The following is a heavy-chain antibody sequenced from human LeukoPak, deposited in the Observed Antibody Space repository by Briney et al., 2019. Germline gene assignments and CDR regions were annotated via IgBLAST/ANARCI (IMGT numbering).Heavy chain of an antibody. CDR3: ARGERYWFDP. Sequence: SETLSLTCAVHGGSFSGYYWSWIRQPPGKGLEWIGEINHSGSTNYNQSLKSRVTISVDTSKNQFSLKLSSVTAADTAVYYCARGERYWFDPWGQGTLVTVSS. CDR1: GGSFSGYY. V-gene: IGHV4-34*01. J-gene: IGHJ5*02. CDR2: INHSGST. D-gene: IGHD1-1*01.